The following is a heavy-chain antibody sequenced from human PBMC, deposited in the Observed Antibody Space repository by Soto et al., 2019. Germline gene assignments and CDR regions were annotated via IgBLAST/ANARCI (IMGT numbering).Heavy chain of an antibody. D-gene: IGHD6-13*01. CDR2: IYYSGST. CDR1: GGSISSGGYY. V-gene: IGHV4-31*03. Sequence: SLCHTCTVSGGSISSGGYYWSWIRQHPGKGLEWIGYIYYSGSTYYNPSLKSRVTISVDTSKNQFSLKLSSVTAAETAGYCYARVIWSAACIDHYYFGSDGWSQWTTV. J-gene: IGHJ6*02. CDR3: ARVIWSAACIDHYYFGSDG.